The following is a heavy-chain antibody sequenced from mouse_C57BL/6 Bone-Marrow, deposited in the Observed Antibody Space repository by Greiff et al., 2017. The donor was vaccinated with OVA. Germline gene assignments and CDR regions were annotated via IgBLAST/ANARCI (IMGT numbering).Heavy chain of an antibody. CDR1: GYTFTDYY. CDR2: INPNNGGT. J-gene: IGHJ2*01. V-gene: IGHV1-26*01. D-gene: IGHD2-1*01. CDR3: ASYGNLW. Sequence: EVQLQQSGPELVKPGASVKISCKASGYTFTDYYMNWVKQSHGKSLEWIGDINPNNGGTSYNQKFKGKATLTVDKSSSTAYMQLSSLTYEDSAVYYCASYGNLWWGQGTTLTVSS.